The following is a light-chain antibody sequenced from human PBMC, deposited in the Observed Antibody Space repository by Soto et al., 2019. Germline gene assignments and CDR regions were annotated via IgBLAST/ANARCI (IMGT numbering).Light chain of an antibody. CDR1: SSDVGNYNL. CDR2: ATS. V-gene: IGLV2-23*01. J-gene: IGLJ3*02. CDR3: TSFARGSTVV. Sequence: QSVLTQPAAVSGSPGQSITISCTGTSSDVGNYNLVSWYQQYPGKAPKLMIYATSKRPSGVSNRFSGSKSGDSASLTISGLQAEDEADYYCTSFARGSTVVFGGGTKLTVL.